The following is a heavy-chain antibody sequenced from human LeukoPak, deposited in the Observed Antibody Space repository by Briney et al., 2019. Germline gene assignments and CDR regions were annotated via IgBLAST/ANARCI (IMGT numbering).Heavy chain of an antibody. CDR1: GDSVSSGDYY. CDR2: IYYSGST. Sequence: SETLSHTCTVSGDSVSSGDYYWSWIRQHPGKGLEWIGYIYYSGSTYYNPSLKSRVTISVDTSKNQFSLKLSSVTAADTAVYYCARDRMGKLDYWGQGTLVTVSS. J-gene: IGHJ4*02. CDR3: ARDRMGKLDY. D-gene: IGHD7-27*01. V-gene: IGHV4-31*03.